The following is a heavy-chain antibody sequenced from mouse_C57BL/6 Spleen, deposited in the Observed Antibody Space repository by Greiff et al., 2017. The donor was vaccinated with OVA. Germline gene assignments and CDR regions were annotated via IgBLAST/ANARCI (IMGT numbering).Heavy chain of an antibody. CDR2: INPSNGGT. J-gene: IGHJ3*01. D-gene: IGHD2-3*01. CDR1: GYTFTSYW. Sequence: QVQLQQPGPELVKPGASVKLSCKASGYTFTSYWMHWVKQRPGQGLEWIGNINPSNGGTNYNEKFKSKATLTVDKSSSTAYMQLSSLTSEDSAVYYCASSDGYSPWFAYWGQGTLVTVSA. CDR3: ASSDGYSPWFAY. V-gene: IGHV1-53*01.